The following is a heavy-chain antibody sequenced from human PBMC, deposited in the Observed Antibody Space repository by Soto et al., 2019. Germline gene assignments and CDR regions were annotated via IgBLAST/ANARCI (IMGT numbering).Heavy chain of an antibody. CDR2: MFYTGTT. D-gene: IGHD2-2*01. V-gene: IGHV4-30-4*01. Sequence: PSETLSLTCSVSGGPISSGDYYWSWIRQPPGKGLEWFGHMFYTGTTYYNPSLKSRITISMDTSKNQFSLRLTSVTAADTAEYHCARVVRFCSSPSCRGRNWFDPWGQGTRVTVSS. CDR3: ARVVRFCSSPSCRGRNWFDP. J-gene: IGHJ5*02. CDR1: GGPISSGDYY.